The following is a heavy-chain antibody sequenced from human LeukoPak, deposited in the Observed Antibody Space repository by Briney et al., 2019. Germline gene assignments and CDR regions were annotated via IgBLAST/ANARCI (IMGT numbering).Heavy chain of an antibody. J-gene: IGHJ4*02. D-gene: IGHD3-22*01. Sequence: ASVKVSCKASGYTFTSYGISWVRQAPGQGLEWMGWISAYNGNTNYAQKLQGRVTMTTDTSTSTAYMELRSLRSDDTAVYYCERGDLRITMIVVVQLPPDYWGQGTLVTVSS. CDR2: ISAYNGNT. V-gene: IGHV1-18*01. CDR1: GYTFTSYG. CDR3: ERGDLRITMIVVVQLPPDY.